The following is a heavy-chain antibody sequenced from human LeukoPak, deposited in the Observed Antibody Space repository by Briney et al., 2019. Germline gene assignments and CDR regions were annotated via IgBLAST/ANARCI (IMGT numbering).Heavy chain of an antibody. V-gene: IGHV3-30-3*01. CDR3: ARVPLEYSSSSGLDY. Sequence: GGSLRLSCAASGFTFSSYAMHWVRQAPGKGLEWVAVISYDGSNKYYADSVKGRFTISRDNAKNSLYLQMNSLRAEDTAVYYCARVPLEYSSSSGLDYWGQGTLVTVSS. CDR2: ISYDGSNK. D-gene: IGHD6-6*01. CDR1: GFTFSSYA. J-gene: IGHJ4*02.